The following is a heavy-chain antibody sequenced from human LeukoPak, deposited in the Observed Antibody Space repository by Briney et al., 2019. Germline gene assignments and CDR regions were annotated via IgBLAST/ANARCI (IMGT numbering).Heavy chain of an antibody. V-gene: IGHV1-18*01. J-gene: IGHJ4*02. CDR2: ISAYNGNT. Sequence: ASVKVSCKASGYTFTSYGISWVRQAPGQGLEWMGWISAYNGNTNYAQKFQGRVTMTRDTSISTAYMELSRLRSDDTAVYYCASSPWRTNYFDYWGQGTLVTVSS. CDR3: ASSPWRTNYFDY. D-gene: IGHD1-1*01. CDR1: GYTFTSYG.